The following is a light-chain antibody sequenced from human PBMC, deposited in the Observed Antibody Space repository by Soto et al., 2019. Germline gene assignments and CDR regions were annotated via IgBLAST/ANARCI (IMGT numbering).Light chain of an antibody. Sequence: EIEVTQSQSSLSASVGDRVTITCRASQSISSYLNWYQQKPGKAPKLLIYAASSLQSGVPSRFSGSGSGTDFTLTISSLQPEDFATYFCQQSYSSRPFGQGTMV. V-gene: IGKV1-39*01. CDR1: QSISSY. CDR3: QQSYSSRP. CDR2: AAS. J-gene: IGKJ1*01.